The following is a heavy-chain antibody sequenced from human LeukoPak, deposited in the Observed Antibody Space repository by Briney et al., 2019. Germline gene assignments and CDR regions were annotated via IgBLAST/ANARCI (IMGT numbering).Heavy chain of an antibody. CDR2: INPNSGGT. J-gene: IGHJ5*02. CDR3: ARGEPYYYDSSGHDP. Sequence: AASVKVSCKASGYTFTGYYMHWVRQAPGQGLEWMGWINPNSGGTNYAQKFQGRVTMTRDTSISTAYMELSSLRSGDTAVYYCARGEPYYYDSSGHDPWGQGTLVTVSS. V-gene: IGHV1-2*02. CDR1: GYTFTGYY. D-gene: IGHD3-22*01.